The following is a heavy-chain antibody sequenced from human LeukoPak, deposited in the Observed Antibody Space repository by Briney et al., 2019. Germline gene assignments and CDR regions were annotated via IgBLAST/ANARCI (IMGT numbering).Heavy chain of an antibody. CDR3: ARSTRDSRGYYNTLDY. J-gene: IGHJ4*02. D-gene: IGHD3-22*01. Sequence: GGSPRLSCAASGFSLRTYWMHWVRQVPGKGLEWLSRINSDGSSTTYADSVKGRFTISRDNAKNTLYLQLNSLRAEDTAVYYCARSTRDSRGYYNTLDYWGQGTLVTVSS. CDR1: GFSLRTYW. CDR2: INSDGSST. V-gene: IGHV3-74*01.